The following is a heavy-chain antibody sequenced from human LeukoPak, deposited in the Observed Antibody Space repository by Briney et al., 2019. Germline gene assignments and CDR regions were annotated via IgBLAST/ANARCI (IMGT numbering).Heavy chain of an antibody. J-gene: IGHJ4*02. V-gene: IGHV3-7*01. D-gene: IGHD1-14*01. Sequence: GGSLRLSCAASGFTFSSYWMSWVRQAPGRGREWVANIKQDGSEKYYVDSVKGRFTISRDNANNLLYLQMNSLRGEDTAVYYCTRDRSRAEDDWGQGTLVTVSS. CDR2: IKQDGSEK. CDR3: TRDRSRAEDD. CDR1: GFTFSSYW.